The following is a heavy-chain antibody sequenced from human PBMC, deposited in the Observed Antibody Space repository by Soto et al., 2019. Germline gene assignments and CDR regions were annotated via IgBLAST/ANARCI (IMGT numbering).Heavy chain of an antibody. J-gene: IGHJ4*02. Sequence: QVQLVQSGAEVKKPGSSVKVSCKASGGTFSSYTISWVRQAPGQGLEWMGRIIPILGIANYAKKFQGRVTITADKSPSTAYMELSSLRSEDTAVYYCARGKAIVATSWGQGTLVTVSS. CDR2: IIPILGIA. CDR1: GGTFSSYT. D-gene: IGHD5-12*01. V-gene: IGHV1-69*02. CDR3: ARGKAIVATS.